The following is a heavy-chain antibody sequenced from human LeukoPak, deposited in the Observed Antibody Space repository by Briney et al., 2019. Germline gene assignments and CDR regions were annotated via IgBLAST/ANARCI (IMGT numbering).Heavy chain of an antibody. D-gene: IGHD6-13*01. V-gene: IGHV3-48*03. CDR3: ARDSSSFYYFDY. CDR1: GFTFSSYE. J-gene: IGHJ4*02. CDR2: ISSSGSTK. Sequence: PGGSLRLSCAASGFTFSSYEMNWVRQAPGKGLEWVSYISSSGSTKYYADSVKGRFTISRDNAKNSLYLQMHSLRAEDMAIYYCARDSSSFYYFDYWGRGTLVTVSS.